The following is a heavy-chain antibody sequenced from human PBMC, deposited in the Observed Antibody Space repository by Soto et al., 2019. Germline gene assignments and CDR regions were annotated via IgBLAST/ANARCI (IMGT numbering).Heavy chain of an antibody. D-gene: IGHD5-12*01. CDR3: AVSRLKSGYDHPFDY. V-gene: IGHV1-2*04. J-gene: IGHJ4*02. CDR2: INPNSGGT. CDR1: GYTFTGYY. Sequence: ASVKVSCKASGYTFTGYYMHWVRQAPGQGLEWMGWINPNSGGTNYAQKFQGWVTMIRDTSISTAYMELSRLRSDDTAVYYCAVSRLKSGYDHPFDYWGQGTLVTVSS.